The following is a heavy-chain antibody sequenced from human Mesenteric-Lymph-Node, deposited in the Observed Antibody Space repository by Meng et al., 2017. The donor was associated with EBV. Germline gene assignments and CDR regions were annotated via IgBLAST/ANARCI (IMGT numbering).Heavy chain of an antibody. J-gene: IGHJ5*02. CDR3: ARSAGGDYSFDP. D-gene: IGHD4-17*01. V-gene: IGHV1-8*01. Sequence: HVSLVESGAEVKKPGASVKVSCKASGYTFTSSDINWVRQATGQGLEWMGWMNPHSGNTGYARKFQGRVTMTRNTSISTAYMELSSLRSEDTAVYYCARSAGGDYSFDPWGQGTLVTVSS. CDR2: MNPHSGNT. CDR1: GYTFTSSD.